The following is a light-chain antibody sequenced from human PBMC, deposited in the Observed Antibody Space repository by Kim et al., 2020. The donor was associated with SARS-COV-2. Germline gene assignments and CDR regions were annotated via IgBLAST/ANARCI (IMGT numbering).Light chain of an antibody. CDR2: LAS. CDR3: QHYSRFPYT. Sequence: SASVGDRVTITCRASENIGTWLAWDQQKPGRAPSLLIYLASTLESGVASRFSGTGSGTEFSLSITSLQPDDFATYYCQHYSRFPYTFGQGTKLEI. J-gene: IGKJ2*01. V-gene: IGKV1-5*03. CDR1: ENIGTW.